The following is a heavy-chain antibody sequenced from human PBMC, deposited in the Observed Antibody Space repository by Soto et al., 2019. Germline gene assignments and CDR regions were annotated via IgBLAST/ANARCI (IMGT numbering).Heavy chain of an antibody. J-gene: IGHJ6*02. CDR2: IYYSGST. Sequence: ASETLSLTCTVSGGSISSSSYYWGWIRQPPGKGQEWIGSIYYSGSTYYNPSLKSRVTISVDTSKNQFSLKLSSVTAADTAVYYCARLGAFYSSSWNYYYYGMDVWGQGTTVTVSS. V-gene: IGHV4-39*01. D-gene: IGHD6-13*01. CDR3: ARLGAFYSSSWNYYYYGMDV. CDR1: GGSISSSSYY.